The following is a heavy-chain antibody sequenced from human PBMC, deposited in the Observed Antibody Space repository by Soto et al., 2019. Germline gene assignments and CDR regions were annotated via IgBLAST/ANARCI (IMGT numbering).Heavy chain of an antibody. D-gene: IGHD4-17*01. CDR1: GGSFRGYS. J-gene: IGHJ6*02. V-gene: IGHV4-34*01. CDR2: INYRGIT. CDR3: ARAPMDDYGNYYDGMDV. Sequence: QVQLQQWGAGLLKPSETLSLTCGVSGGSFRGYSWNWIRQSPEKGLERIGEINYRGITSYNPSLRIRVTISLDTSTNRFSLTLTSVTAADTAIYYCARAPMDDYGNYYDGMDVWGQGTTITVS.